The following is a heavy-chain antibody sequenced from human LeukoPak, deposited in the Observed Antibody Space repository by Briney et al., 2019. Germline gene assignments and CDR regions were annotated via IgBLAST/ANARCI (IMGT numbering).Heavy chain of an antibody. J-gene: IGHJ4*02. V-gene: IGHV3-23*01. CDR2: ISGSGGST. D-gene: IGHD3-9*01. CDR3: AKARSGDKRITILPVDY. CDR1: GFTFSSYA. Sequence: PGGSLRLSCAASGFTFSSYAMSWVRQAPGKGLEWVSAISGSGGSTYYADSVKGRFTISRDNSKNTLYLQMNSLRAEDTAVYYCAKARSGDKRITILPVDYRGQGTLVTDSS.